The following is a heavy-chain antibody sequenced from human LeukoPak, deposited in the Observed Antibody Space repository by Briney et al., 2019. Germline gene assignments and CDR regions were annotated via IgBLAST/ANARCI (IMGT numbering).Heavy chain of an antibody. CDR2: INAYNGHT. D-gene: IGHD3-22*01. J-gene: IGHJ4*02. CDR1: GYTFTSYG. Sequence: ASVKVSCKASGYTFTSYGISWVRQAPGQGLEWMGWINAYNGHTNYAQKLQGRVTMTTDTSTSTAYMELRSLRSDDTAVYYCARVLDNYDTVYYFDYWGQGTLVTVSS. CDR3: ARVLDNYDTVYYFDY. V-gene: IGHV1-18*01.